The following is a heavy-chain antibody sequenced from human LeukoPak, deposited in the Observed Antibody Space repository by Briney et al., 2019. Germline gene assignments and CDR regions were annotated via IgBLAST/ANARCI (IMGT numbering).Heavy chain of an antibody. CDR3: ARGYYGSGYD. D-gene: IGHD3-10*01. V-gene: IGHV4-31*03. CDR2: IYYSGST. J-gene: IGHJ4*02. CDR1: GGSLSSGGYY. Sequence: SETLSLTCTVSGGSLSSGGYYWSWIRQHPGKGLEWIGYIYYSGSTHYNPSLKSRVTISGDTSKNQFSLNLSSVSAADTAVYYCARGYYGSGYDWGQGTLVTVSS.